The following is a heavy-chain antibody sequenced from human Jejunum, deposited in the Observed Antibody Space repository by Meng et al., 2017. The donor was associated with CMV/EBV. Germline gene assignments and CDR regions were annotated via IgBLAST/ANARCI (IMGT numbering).Heavy chain of an antibody. D-gene: IGHD4-11*01. CDR3: AREGPDYMSSYFDN. V-gene: IGHV3-30*03. Sequence: QVQLVDSGGTVVKPGKSLTLSCAASGFVFGNFAMHWVRQAPGKGLEWVAIISYDGNNRYADFVKGRFTISRDNSKNTLFLQMNTLRADDMGVYYCAREGPDYMSSYFDNWGQGTLVTVSS. J-gene: IGHJ4*02. CDR2: ISYDGNNR. CDR1: GFVFGNFA.